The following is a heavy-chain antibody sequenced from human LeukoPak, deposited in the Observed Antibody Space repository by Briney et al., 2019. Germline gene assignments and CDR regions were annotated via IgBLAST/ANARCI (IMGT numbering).Heavy chain of an antibody. CDR2: ISSSSSTI. CDR3: ARVGYTVPDY. V-gene: IGHV3-48*01. D-gene: IGHD4-11*01. Sequence: GGSLRLXCAASGFTFSSYSMNWVRQAPGKGLEWVSYISSSSSTIYYADSVKGRFTISRDNAKNSLYPQMNSLRAEDTAVYYCARVGYTVPDYWGQGTLVTVSS. CDR1: GFTFSSYS. J-gene: IGHJ4*02.